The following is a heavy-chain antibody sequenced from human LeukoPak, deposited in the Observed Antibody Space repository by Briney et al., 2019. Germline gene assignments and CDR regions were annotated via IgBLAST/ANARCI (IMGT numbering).Heavy chain of an antibody. J-gene: IGHJ4*02. CDR1: GGSFSGYC. V-gene: IGHV4-34*01. CDR2: INHSGST. D-gene: IGHD2-2*02. Sequence: PSETLSLTCAVYGGSFSGYCWSWIRQPPGKGLEWIGEINHSGSTNYNPSLKSRVTISVDTSKNQFSLKLSSVTAADTAVYYCARVRKLSPYCSSTSCYRPLVDTAMGHFDYWGQGTLVTVSS. CDR3: ARVRKLSPYCSSTSCYRPLVDTAMGHFDY.